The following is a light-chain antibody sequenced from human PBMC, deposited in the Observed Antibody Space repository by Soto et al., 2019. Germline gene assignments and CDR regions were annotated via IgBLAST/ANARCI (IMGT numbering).Light chain of an antibody. CDR2: GAS. CDR3: QQYHNWPIN. V-gene: IGKV3-20*01. CDR1: QSVSSSY. Sequence: EIVLTQSPGTLSLSPGERGTLSCRASQSVSSSYLAWYQQKPGQAPRLLIYGASIRATGIPDRFSGSGSGTEFTLTISSLQSEDFAVYYCQQYHNWPINFGQGTRLEIK. J-gene: IGKJ5*01.